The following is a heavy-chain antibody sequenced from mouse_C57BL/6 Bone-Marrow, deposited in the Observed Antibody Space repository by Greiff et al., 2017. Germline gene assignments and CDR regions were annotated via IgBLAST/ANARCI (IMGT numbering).Heavy chain of an antibody. J-gene: IGHJ2*01. Sequence: QVQLKQPGAELVKPGASVKMSCKASGYTFTSYWITWVKQRPGPGLEWIGDIYPGSGSTNYNEKFKSKARLTVDKSSSTSYMQLSSLTSEDSAVYYWAIRGCYVDYWGQGTTLTVSS. CDR3: AIRGCYVDY. V-gene: IGHV1-55*01. CDR1: GYTFTSYW. CDR2: IYPGSGST.